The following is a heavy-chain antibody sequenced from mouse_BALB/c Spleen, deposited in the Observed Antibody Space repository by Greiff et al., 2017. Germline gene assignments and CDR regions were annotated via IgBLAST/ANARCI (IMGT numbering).Heavy chain of an antibody. V-gene: IGHV1S135*01. Sequence: VQLKQSGPELMKPGASVKISCKASGYSFTSYYMHWVKQSHGKSLEWIGYIDPFNGGTSYNQKFKGKATLTVDKSSSTAYMHLSSLTSEDSAVYYCARGGNLDNEGAWFAYWGQGTLVTVSA. J-gene: IGHJ3*01. D-gene: IGHD2-10*02. CDR3: ARGGNLDNEGAWFAY. CDR1: GYSFTSYY. CDR2: IDPFNGGT.